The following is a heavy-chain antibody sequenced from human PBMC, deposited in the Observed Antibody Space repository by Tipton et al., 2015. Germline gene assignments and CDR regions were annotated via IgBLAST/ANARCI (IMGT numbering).Heavy chain of an antibody. CDR1: GGSFSNYA. V-gene: IGHV1-69*01. J-gene: IGHJ6*02. Sequence: QSGAEVKKPGSSVKVSCKASGGSFSNYAVSWVRQAPGQGLEWMGAIIPIFGTSNFAQKFQGRVTMNADEATGTAYMELSSLRSEDTAVYYCARGPSSWYQPIYSYGMDVWGQGTTVTVSS. D-gene: IGHD6-13*01. CDR2: IIPIFGTS. CDR3: ARGPSSWYQPIYSYGMDV.